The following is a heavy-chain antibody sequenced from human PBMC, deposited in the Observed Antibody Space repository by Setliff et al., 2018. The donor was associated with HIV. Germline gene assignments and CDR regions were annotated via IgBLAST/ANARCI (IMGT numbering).Heavy chain of an antibody. CDR2: ISWDGGST. CDR1: GFNFDDYT. J-gene: IGHJ5*02. Sequence: GGSLRLSCAASGFNFDDYTMRWVRQAPGKGLEWVSLISWDGGSTYYADSVKGRFTISRDNSKNSLYLQMNSLRIEDTALYYCAKGGYYSDSSGYPPDPWGQGTLVTVSS. V-gene: IGHV3-43*01. D-gene: IGHD3-22*01. CDR3: AKGGYYSDSSGYPPDP.